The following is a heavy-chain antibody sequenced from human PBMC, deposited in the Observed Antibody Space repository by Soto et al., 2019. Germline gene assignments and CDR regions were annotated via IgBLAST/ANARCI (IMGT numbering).Heavy chain of an antibody. J-gene: IGHJ6*02. CDR1: GFTVSSNY. D-gene: IGHD3-3*01. Sequence: QPGGSLRLSCAASGFTVSSNYMSWVRQAPGKGLEWVSVIYSGGSTYYADSVKGRFTIARDNSKNTLYLQMNSLRAEDTAVYYCARATFTINQGGMDVWGQGTTVTVSS. CDR2: IYSGGST. CDR3: ARATFTINQGGMDV. V-gene: IGHV3-53*01.